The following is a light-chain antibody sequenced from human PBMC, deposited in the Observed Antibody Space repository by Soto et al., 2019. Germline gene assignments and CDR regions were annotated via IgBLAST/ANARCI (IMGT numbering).Light chain of an antibody. CDR3: QSYDSSLSGYV. CDR1: SSNIGAGYD. Sequence: QSVLTQPPSVSGAPGQRVTISCTGSSSNIGAGYDVHWYQQLPGTAPKLLIYGNSTRPSGVPDRFSGSKSGTSASLAITGLQAEAEADYYCQSYDSSLSGYVFGTGTKLTVL. V-gene: IGLV1-40*01. J-gene: IGLJ1*01. CDR2: GNS.